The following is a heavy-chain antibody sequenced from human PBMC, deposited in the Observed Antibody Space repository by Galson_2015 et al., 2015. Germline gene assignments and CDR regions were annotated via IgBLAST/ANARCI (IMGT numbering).Heavy chain of an antibody. J-gene: IGHJ4*02. V-gene: IGHV3-33*01. CDR2: IWYDGSNK. Sequence: SLRLSCAASGFTFSSYGMHWVRQAPGKGLEWVAVIWYDGSNKYYADSVKGRFTISRDNSKNTLYLQMNSLRAEDTAVYYCARDASPLYYYDSSGYPALDYWGQGTLVTVSS. D-gene: IGHD3-22*01. CDR3: ARDASPLYYYDSSGYPALDY. CDR1: GFTFSSYG.